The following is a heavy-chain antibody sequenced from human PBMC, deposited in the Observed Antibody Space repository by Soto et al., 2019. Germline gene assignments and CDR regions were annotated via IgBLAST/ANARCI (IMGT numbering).Heavy chain of an antibody. CDR1: GWTFSSYA. J-gene: IGHJ6*02. Sequence: ASVKVSCKASGWTFSSYAISWVRQAPGQGREWMGGIIPIFGTANYAQKFQGRVTITADESTSTAYMELSSLRSEDTAVYYCASRGIVDCSSTSCYYYYGMDVWGQGTTVTVSS. CDR3: ASRGIVDCSSTSCYYYYGMDV. D-gene: IGHD2-2*01. V-gene: IGHV1-69*13. CDR2: IIPIFGTA.